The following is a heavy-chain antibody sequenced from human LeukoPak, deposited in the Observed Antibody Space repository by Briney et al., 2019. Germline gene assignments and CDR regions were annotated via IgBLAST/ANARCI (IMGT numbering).Heavy chain of an antibody. V-gene: IGHV1-18*01. D-gene: IGHD3-9*01. J-gene: IGHJ4*02. CDR2: ISAYNGNT. CDR3: ARGGDGDILTGLVFDY. Sequence: ASVKVSCKASGYTFSSYGISWVRQAPGQGLEWMGWISAYNGNTKYAQKLQGRVTMTTDTSTSTACMELRSLRSDDTAVYYCARGGDGDILTGLVFDYWGQGTLVTVSS. CDR1: GYTFSSYG.